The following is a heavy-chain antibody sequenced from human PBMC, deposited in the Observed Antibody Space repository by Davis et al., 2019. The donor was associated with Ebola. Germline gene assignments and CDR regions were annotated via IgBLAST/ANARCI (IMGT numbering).Heavy chain of an antibody. Sequence: GESLKISCAASGFTFSNAWMNWVRQAPGKGLEWVSAISGSGGSTYYADSVKGRFTISRDNSKNTLYLQMNSLRAEDTAVYYCARETGPIHFDYWGQGTLVTVSS. CDR1: GFTFSNAW. CDR3: ARETGPIHFDY. J-gene: IGHJ4*02. V-gene: IGHV3-23*01. D-gene: IGHD1-14*01. CDR2: ISGSGGST.